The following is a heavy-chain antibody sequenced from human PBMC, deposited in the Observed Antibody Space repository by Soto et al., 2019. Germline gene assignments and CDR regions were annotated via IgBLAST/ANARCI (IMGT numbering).Heavy chain of an antibody. D-gene: IGHD5-12*01. CDR2: ISPYKGDT. CDR3: ARALPPYVPTYSVVVARFDY. V-gene: IGHV1-18*01. Sequence: QVQLVQSGPEMKEPGASVKVSCKASNYDFRDYGFSWVRQAPGQGLEWMGWISPYKGDTNYAQKFQGRVTLTTDSSTPPAYMELRSLRSDIKAMYYCARALPPYVPTYSVVVARFDYWGQGTLVTVSS. CDR1: NYDFRDYG. J-gene: IGHJ4*02.